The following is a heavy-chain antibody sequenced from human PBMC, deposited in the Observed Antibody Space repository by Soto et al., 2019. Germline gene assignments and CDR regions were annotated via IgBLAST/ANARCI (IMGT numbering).Heavy chain of an antibody. CDR3: ARGNIVVVPAAPSWFDP. CDR2: IYYSGST. D-gene: IGHD2-2*01. CDR1: GGSISSGGYY. Sequence: QVQLQESGPGLVKPSQTLSLTCTVSGGSISSGGYYWSWIRQHPGKGLEWIGYIYYSGSTYYNPSLKSRVTISVDTSKNQFSLKLISVTAADTAVYYCARGNIVVVPAAPSWFDPWGQGTLVTVSS. J-gene: IGHJ5*02. V-gene: IGHV4-31*03.